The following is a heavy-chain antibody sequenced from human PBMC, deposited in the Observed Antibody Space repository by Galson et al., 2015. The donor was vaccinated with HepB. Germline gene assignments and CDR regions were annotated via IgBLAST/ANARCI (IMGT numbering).Heavy chain of an antibody. V-gene: IGHV3-48*04. CDR1: GFTFNGYS. CDR2: ISSSSSTTI. D-gene: IGHD3-9*01. CDR3: ARERGSIFSQLFYFDY. Sequence: SLRLSCAASGFTFNGYSMNWVRQAPGKGLEWLSYISSSSSTTIYYADAVKGRFTIPRDNAKSSLYLQMNSLRAEDTAVYYCARERGSIFSQLFYFDYWGRGALVAVSS. J-gene: IGHJ4*02.